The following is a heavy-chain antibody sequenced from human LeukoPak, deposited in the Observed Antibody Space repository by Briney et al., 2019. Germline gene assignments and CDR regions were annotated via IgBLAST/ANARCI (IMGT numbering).Heavy chain of an antibody. Sequence: SETLSLTCTVSGGSISSSSYYWGWIRQPPGKGLEWIGSIYYSGSTYYNPSLKSRVTISVDTSKNQFSLKLSSVTAADTAVYYCARGGVAVALGWYFDLWGRGTLVTVSS. CDR1: GGSISSSSYY. D-gene: IGHD6-19*01. V-gene: IGHV4-39*01. CDR3: ARGGVAVALGWYFDL. J-gene: IGHJ2*01. CDR2: IYYSGST.